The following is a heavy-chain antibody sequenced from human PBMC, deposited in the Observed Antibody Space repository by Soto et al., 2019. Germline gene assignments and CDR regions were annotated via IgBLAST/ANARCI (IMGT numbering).Heavy chain of an antibody. V-gene: IGHV1-69*01. D-gene: IGHD3-22*01. CDR1: GGTFSSYA. Sequence: QVQLVQSGAEVKKPGSSVKVSCKASGGTFSSYAISWVRQAPGQGLEWMGGIIPIFGNANYAQKFQGRVTITADESTSTAYMELSSLRSEDTAVYYCASDRSYYYDSSGYDAFDIWGQGTMVTVSS. CDR3: ASDRSYYYDSSGYDAFDI. J-gene: IGHJ3*02. CDR2: IIPIFGNA.